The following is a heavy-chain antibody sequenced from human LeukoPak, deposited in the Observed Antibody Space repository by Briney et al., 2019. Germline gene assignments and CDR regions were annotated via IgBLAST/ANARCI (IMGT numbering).Heavy chain of an antibody. V-gene: IGHV1-69*05. J-gene: IGHJ1*01. CDR2: IIPIFGTA. Sequence: ASVKVSCKASGGTFSSYAISWVRQAPGQGLEWMGGIIPIFGTANYAQKFQGRVTITTDESTSTAYMELSSLRSEDTAVYYCARSPDPNAWAEYFQHWGQGTLVTVSS. CDR3: ARSPDPNAWAEYFQH. CDR1: GGTFSSYA. D-gene: IGHD3-16*01.